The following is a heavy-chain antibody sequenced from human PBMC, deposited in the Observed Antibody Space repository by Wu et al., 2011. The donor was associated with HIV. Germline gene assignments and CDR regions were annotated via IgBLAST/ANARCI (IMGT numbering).Heavy chain of an antibody. CDR3: AREYGRAHCPISYYGLDV. CDR2: INPNSGGT. J-gene: IGHJ6*02. D-gene: IGHD3-10*01. CDR1: GYTFTTFY. Sequence: QVQLVQSGAEVKKPGASVKVSCKASGYTFTTFYMHWVRQAPGQGLEWMGWINPNSGGTDFAPKFQGRLTLTRDASFTTVYMELSRLSSDDTAFYYCAREYGRAHCPISYYGLDVWGQGTTVIAP. V-gene: IGHV1-2*02.